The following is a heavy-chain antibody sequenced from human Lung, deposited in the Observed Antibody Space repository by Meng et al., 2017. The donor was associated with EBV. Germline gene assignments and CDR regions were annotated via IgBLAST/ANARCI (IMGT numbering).Heavy chain of an antibody. CDR1: GGTFSSYN. CDR2: IIPILGIA. Sequence: QVQLGQSGAGVKKPGSPVKVSCKASGGTFSSYNISGVRQAPGQGLEWMGRIIPILGIANYAQKFQGRVTITADKSTSTAYMELSSLRSEDTAVYYCAREDSSGYSYYFDYWGQGTLVTVSS. J-gene: IGHJ4*02. D-gene: IGHD3-22*01. CDR3: AREDSSGYSYYFDY. V-gene: IGHV1-69*08.